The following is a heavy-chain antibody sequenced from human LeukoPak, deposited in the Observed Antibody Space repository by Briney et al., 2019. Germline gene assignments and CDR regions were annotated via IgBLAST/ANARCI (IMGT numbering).Heavy chain of an antibody. Sequence: QAGGSLRLSCAASGFTFSSYAMHWVRQAPGKGLEWVAVISYDGSNKYYADSVKGRFTISRDNSKNTLYLQMNSLRAEDTAVYYCAMDDSSGYYSSYFDYWGQGTLVTVSS. J-gene: IGHJ4*02. D-gene: IGHD3-22*01. CDR1: GFTFSSYA. CDR2: ISYDGSNK. V-gene: IGHV3-30*04. CDR3: AMDDSSGYYSSYFDY.